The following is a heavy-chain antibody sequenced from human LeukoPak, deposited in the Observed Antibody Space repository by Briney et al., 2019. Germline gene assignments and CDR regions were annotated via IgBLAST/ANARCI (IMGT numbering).Heavy chain of an antibody. CDR1: GGSISSYY. CDR2: IYYSGST. Sequence: PSETLSLTCTVSGGSISSYYWSWIRQPPGKGLEWIGYIYYSGSTNYNPSLKSRVTISVDTSKNQFSLKLSSVTAADTAVYYCASSTWFGELFDYWGQGTLVTVTS. CDR3: ASSTWFGELFDY. V-gene: IGHV4-59*08. D-gene: IGHD3-10*01. J-gene: IGHJ4*02.